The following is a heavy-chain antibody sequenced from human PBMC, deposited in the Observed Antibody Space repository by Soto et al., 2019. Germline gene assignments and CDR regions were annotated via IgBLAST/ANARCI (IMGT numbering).Heavy chain of an antibody. J-gene: IGHJ4*02. CDR1: GYTFNRYY. V-gene: IGHV1-46*02. Sequence: ASMKVSCTASGYTFNRYYIHWVRQAPGQGLEWMGMINPSGGSTRYAQRFKGRVTMTRDTSNNQFSLTLTSVTAADTAVYYCARYRFSGKKWSKFAYWGRGTLVTVSS. CDR2: INPSGGST. D-gene: IGHD3-16*02. CDR3: ARYRFSGKKWSKFAY.